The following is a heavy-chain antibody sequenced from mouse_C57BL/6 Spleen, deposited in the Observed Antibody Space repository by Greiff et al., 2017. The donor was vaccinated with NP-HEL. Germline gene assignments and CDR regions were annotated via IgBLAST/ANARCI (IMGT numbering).Heavy chain of an antibody. CDR3: ASDYGSSYWFAY. Sequence: QVPLQQPGAELVKPGASVKLSCKASGYTFTCYWMHWVQQRPGQGLEWVGMIYPNSGSTNYNEKFKSKATITVDKSSSTAYMQLSSLTSEDSAVYYCASDYGSSYWFAYWGQGTLVTVSA. J-gene: IGHJ3*01. CDR1: GYTFTCYW. CDR2: IYPNSGST. D-gene: IGHD1-1*01. V-gene: IGHV1-64*01.